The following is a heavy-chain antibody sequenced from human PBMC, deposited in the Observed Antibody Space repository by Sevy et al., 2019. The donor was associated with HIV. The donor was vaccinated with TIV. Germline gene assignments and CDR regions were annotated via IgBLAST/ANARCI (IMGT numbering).Heavy chain of an antibody. D-gene: IGHD2-8*02. CDR2: LIGGGSRT. CDR3: AKRRVQSGLSGGGANYGMDV. J-gene: IGHJ6*02. V-gene: IGHV3-23*01. CDR1: GLPFSNFA. Sequence: GGSLRLSCAASGLPFSNFAMSWVRQAPGKGLEWVSPLIGGGSRTYYADSVTGRFIISRDNSRNTLYLQRNSLRAEDTAIYYCAKRRVQSGLSGGGANYGMDVCGRGTTVTVSS.